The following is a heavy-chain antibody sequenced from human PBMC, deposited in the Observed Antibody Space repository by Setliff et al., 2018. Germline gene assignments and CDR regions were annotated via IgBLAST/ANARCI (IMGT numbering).Heavy chain of an antibody. Sequence: LSLTCTVSGDSISSGDYFWSWIRQPPGKGLEWIAYIYHSGSAYYNPSLKSRVTMSVHTSKNQFSLHLTSVTAADTAVYYCAREVGTSTSSDAFDVWGQGMMVTVSS. V-gene: IGHV4-30-4*08. D-gene: IGHD1-26*01. CDR3: AREVGTSTSSDAFDV. J-gene: IGHJ3*01. CDR1: GDSISSGDYF. CDR2: IYHSGSA.